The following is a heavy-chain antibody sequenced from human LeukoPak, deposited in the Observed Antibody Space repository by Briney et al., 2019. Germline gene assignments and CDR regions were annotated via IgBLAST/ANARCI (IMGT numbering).Heavy chain of an antibody. D-gene: IGHD5-18*01. Sequence: SETLSLTCAVYGGSFSGYYWSWIRRPPGKGLEWIGEINHSGSTNYNPSLKSRVTISVDTSKNQFSLKLSSVTAADTAVYYCARGLRGYSYGLSLYFDYWGQGTLVTVSS. CDR3: ARGLRGYSYGLSLYFDY. V-gene: IGHV4-34*01. J-gene: IGHJ4*02. CDR2: INHSGST. CDR1: GGSFSGYY.